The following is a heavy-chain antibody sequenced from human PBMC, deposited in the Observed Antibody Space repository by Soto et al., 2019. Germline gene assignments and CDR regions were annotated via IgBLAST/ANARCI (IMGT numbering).Heavy chain of an antibody. D-gene: IGHD2-2*01. CDR2: MNPNSGNT. V-gene: IGHV1-8*01. CDR3: ARGVVVPAAPYLCFDP. Sequence: QVQLVQSGAEVKKPGASVKVSCKASGYTFTSYDINWVRQATGQGLEWMGWMNPNSGNTGDAQKFQGRVTMTRNSSISTAYMELSSLRSEDTAVYYCARGVVVPAAPYLCFDPWGQGTLVTVSS. CDR1: GYTFTSYD. J-gene: IGHJ5*02.